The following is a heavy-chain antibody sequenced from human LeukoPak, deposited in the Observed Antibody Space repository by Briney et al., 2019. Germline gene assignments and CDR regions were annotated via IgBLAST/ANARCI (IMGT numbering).Heavy chain of an antibody. D-gene: IGHD3-10*01. CDR1: GFTFSSYE. J-gene: IGHJ4*02. Sequence: GGSLRLSCAASGFTFSSYEMNWVRQAPGKGLEWVSYISSSGSTIYYADSVKGRFTISRDNAKNSLYLQMNSLRAEDTAVYYCARDPTTYGSGSYYYYFDYWGQGTLVTVSS. V-gene: IGHV3-48*03. CDR2: ISSSGSTI. CDR3: ARDPTTYGSGSYYYYFDY.